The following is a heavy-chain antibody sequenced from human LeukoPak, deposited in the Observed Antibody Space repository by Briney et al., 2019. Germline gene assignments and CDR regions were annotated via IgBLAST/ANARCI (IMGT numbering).Heavy chain of an antibody. V-gene: IGHV3-30*18. J-gene: IGHJ3*02. Sequence: GGSLRLSCAASGFTFSSYGMHWVRQAPGKGLEWVAVISYDGSNKYYADSVKGRFTISRDNSKNTLYLQMNSLRAEDTAVYYCAKESSPFYGSGSYDAFDIWGQGTMVTVSS. D-gene: IGHD3-10*01. CDR2: ISYDGSNK. CDR1: GFTFSSYG. CDR3: AKESSPFYGSGSYDAFDI.